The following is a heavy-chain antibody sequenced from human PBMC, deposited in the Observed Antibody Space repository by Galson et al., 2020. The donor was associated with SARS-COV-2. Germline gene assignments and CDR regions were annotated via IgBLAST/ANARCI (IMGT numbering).Heavy chain of an antibody. Sequence: GGSLRLSRAAPGYTFSSYGMHWVRQAPGKGLEWVAVISYDGSNKYYADSVKGRFTISRDNSKNTLYLQMNSLRAEDTAVYYCAKEGIDCSSTSCYEGGVYYYYGMDVGGQGATVIISS. D-gene: IGHD2-2*01. CDR2: ISYDGSNK. CDR3: AKEGIDCSSTSCYEGGVYYYYGMDV. CDR1: GYTFSSYG. V-gene: IGHV3-30*18. J-gene: IGHJ6*02.